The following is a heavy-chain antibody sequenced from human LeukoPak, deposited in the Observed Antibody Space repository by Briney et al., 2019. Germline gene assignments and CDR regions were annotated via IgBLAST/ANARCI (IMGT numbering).Heavy chain of an antibody. CDR2: ISAYNGNT. D-gene: IGHD5-12*01. CDR3: ARANSPRLLIVATTYYFDY. CDR1: GYTFTIYG. J-gene: IGHJ4*02. Sequence: ASVTVSCTASGYTFTIYGISWVRQAPGQGLEWMGWISAYNGNTGYAQKFQGRVTITRNTSISTAYMELSSLRSEDTAVYYCARANSPRLLIVATTYYFDYWGQGTLVTVSS. V-gene: IGHV1-8*03.